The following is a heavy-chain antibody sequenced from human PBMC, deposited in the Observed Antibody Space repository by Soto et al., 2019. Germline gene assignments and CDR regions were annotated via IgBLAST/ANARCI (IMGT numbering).Heavy chain of an antibody. J-gene: IGHJ5*02. V-gene: IGHV3-48*01. CDR3: ARHPERIAQIGWFDP. CDR2: ISSSSSTI. CDR1: GFTFSSYS. D-gene: IGHD6-13*01. Sequence: VGSLRLSCAASGFTFSSYSRNWVRQAPGKGLEWVSYISSSSSTIYYADSVKGRFTISRDNAKNSLYLQMNSLRAEDTAVYYCARHPERIAQIGWFDPWGQGTLVTVSS.